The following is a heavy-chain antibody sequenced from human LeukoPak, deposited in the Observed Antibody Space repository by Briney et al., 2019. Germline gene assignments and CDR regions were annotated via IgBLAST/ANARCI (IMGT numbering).Heavy chain of an antibody. D-gene: IGHD4-17*01. Sequence: PGESLRLSCTASGFTFSSYAMTWARQAPGKGLECVSVISGIGTTTYYADSVKGRFTISRDNSKNTLFLQMNSLRVEDTATYYCTKKRTTSVTDWFDPWGQGTLVTVSS. J-gene: IGHJ5*02. CDR1: GFTFSSYA. V-gene: IGHV3-23*01. CDR2: ISGIGTTT. CDR3: TKKRTTSVTDWFDP.